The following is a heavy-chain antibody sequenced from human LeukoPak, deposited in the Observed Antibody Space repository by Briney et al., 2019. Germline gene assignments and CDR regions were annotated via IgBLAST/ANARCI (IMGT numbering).Heavy chain of an antibody. J-gene: IGHJ4*02. CDR2: ISSSSSYI. Sequence: GRSLRLSCAASGFTFSSYSMNWVRQAPGKGLEWVSSISSSSSYIYYADSVKGRFTISRDNAKNSLYLQMNSLRAEDTAVYYCARDRSSGHFDYWGQGALVTVSS. CDR1: GFTFSSYS. V-gene: IGHV3-21*01. CDR3: ARDRSSGHFDY. D-gene: IGHD6-25*01.